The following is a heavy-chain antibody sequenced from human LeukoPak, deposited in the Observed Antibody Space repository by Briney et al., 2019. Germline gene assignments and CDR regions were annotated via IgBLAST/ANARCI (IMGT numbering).Heavy chain of an antibody. CDR2: VYYSGDT. V-gene: IGHV4-61*01. CDR3: ARHPFATPFDY. D-gene: IGHD2-15*01. Sequence: TLSLTCAVSGGSVSSGNYYWSWIRQPPGKGLEWIGYVYYSGDTNYNPSLKSRVTMSLDTSKNQVSLRLSSVTAADTAVYYCARHPFATPFDYWGRGTLLTVSS. CDR1: GGSVSSGNYY. J-gene: IGHJ4*02.